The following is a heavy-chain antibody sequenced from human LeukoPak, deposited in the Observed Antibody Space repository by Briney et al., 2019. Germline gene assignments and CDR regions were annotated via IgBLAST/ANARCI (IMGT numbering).Heavy chain of an antibody. CDR1: GFTFSSYG. CDR3: AREGASNGYHYGMDV. CDR2: ISFGGSPK. Sequence: GSLRLSCAASGFTFSSYGMHWVRQAPGKGLEWVALISFGGSPKYYADSVKGRFTISRDNSKNTLFLQMSSLKAEDTAVYYCAREGASNGYHYGMDVWGQGTTVSVS. D-gene: IGHD5-12*01. V-gene: IGHV3-30*19. J-gene: IGHJ6*02.